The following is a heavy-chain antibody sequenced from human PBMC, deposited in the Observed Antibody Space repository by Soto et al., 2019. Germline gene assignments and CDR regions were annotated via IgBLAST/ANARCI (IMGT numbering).Heavy chain of an antibody. J-gene: IGHJ6*02. CDR2: IYTSGST. D-gene: IGHD3-3*01. CDR1: SGSISSYY. CDR3: ARVSAIFGVVRDYYGMDV. Sequence: SETLSLTCTVSSGSISSYYWSWIRQPAGKGLEWIGRIYTSGSTNYNLSLKSRVTMSVDTSKNQFSLKLSSVTAEDTAVYYCARVSAIFGVVRDYYGMDVWGQGTTVTVSS. V-gene: IGHV4-4*07.